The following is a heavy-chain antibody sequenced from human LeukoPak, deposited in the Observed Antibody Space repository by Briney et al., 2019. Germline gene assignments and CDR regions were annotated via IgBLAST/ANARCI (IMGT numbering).Heavy chain of an antibody. V-gene: IGHV4-59*01. D-gene: IGHD1-14*01. CDR1: GGSISSYY. J-gene: IGHJ3*02. CDR3: ARDRNNPSDAFDI. Sequence: SSETLSLTCTVSGGSISSYYWSWIRQPPGKGLEWIGYIYYSGSTNYNPSLKSRVTISVDTSKNQFSLKLSSVTAADTAVYYCARDRNNPSDAFDIWGQGTMVTVSS. CDR2: IYYSGST.